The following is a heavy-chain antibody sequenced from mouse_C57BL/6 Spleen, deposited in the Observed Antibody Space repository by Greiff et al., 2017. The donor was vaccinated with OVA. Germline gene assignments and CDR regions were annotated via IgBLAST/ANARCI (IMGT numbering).Heavy chain of an antibody. Sequence: QVQLQQPGAELVRPGSSVKLSCKASGYTFTSYWMDWVKQRPGQGLEWIGNIYPSASETHYNQKFQDKATLTVDKSSSTAYMQLSSLTSEDSAVYYCARGDGYPAWFAYWGQGTLVTVSA. CDR3: ARGDGYPAWFAY. CDR1: GYTFTSYW. D-gene: IGHD2-3*01. CDR2: IYPSASET. V-gene: IGHV1-61*01. J-gene: IGHJ3*01.